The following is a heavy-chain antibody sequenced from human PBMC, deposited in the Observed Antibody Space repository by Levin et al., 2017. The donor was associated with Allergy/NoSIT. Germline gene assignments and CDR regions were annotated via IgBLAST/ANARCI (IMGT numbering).Heavy chain of an antibody. Sequence: PGGSLRLSCAASGFTFSNYAMSWVRQAPGRGLEWVSTLSGGGTASYLADSVKGRFTISRDNSNNMVFVQMNDLTAEVTALYYCATGVGIESIHFDSWGQGTLVIVSS. CDR2: LSGGGTAS. D-gene: IGHD6-6*01. J-gene: IGHJ4*02. CDR1: GFTFSNYA. V-gene: IGHV3-23*01. CDR3: ATGVGIESIHFDS.